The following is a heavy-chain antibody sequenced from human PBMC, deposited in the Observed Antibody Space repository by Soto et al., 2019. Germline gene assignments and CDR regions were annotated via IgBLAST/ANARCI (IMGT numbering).Heavy chain of an antibody. CDR1: GYTFTSYA. CDR3: ARGPGYYDFWSGYYYYFDY. CDR2: INAGNGNT. J-gene: IGHJ4*02. Sequence: ASVKVSCKASGYTFTSYAMHWVRQAPGQRLEWMGWINAGNGNTKYSQKFQGRVTITRDTSASTAYMELSSLRSEDTAVYYCARGPGYYDFWSGYYYYFDYWGQGTLVTVS. V-gene: IGHV1-3*01. D-gene: IGHD3-3*01.